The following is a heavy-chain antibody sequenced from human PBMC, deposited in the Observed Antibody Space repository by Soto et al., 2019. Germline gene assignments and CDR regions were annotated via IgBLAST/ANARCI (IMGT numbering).Heavy chain of an antibody. CDR1: CGSISTINW. V-gene: IGHV4-4*02. J-gene: IGHJ6*02. Sequence: SETLSLTCAVSCGSISTINWWTWVRQPPGKGLDWIGEIYQTGSTSYNPSLESRVTISIDKSKNQFSLKLRSVTAADTAVYYCARASSSSAFGMDVWGQGTTVTVSS. D-gene: IGHD6-6*01. CDR2: IYQTGST. CDR3: ARASSSSAFGMDV.